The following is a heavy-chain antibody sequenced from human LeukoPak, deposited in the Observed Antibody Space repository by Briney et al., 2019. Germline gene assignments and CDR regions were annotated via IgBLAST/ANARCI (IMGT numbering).Heavy chain of an antibody. CDR1: GGSISSSSYY. CDR2: IYYSRST. J-gene: IGHJ5*02. Sequence: SETLSLTCTVSGGSISSSSYYWGWIRQPPGKGLEWIGSIYYSRSTYYNPSLKSRVTISVDTSKNQFSLKLSSVTAADTAVYYCAGTSGSRNWFDPWGQGTLVTVSS. D-gene: IGHD1-26*01. V-gene: IGHV4-39*01. CDR3: AGTSGSRNWFDP.